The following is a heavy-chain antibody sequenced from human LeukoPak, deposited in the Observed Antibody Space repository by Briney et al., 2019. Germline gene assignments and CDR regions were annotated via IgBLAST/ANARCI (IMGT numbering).Heavy chain of an antibody. D-gene: IGHD2-15*01. Sequence: KTGGSLRLSCAASGFTFSSYSMNWVRQAPGKGLEWVSSISSSSSYIYYADSVKGRFTISRDNAKNSLYLQMNSLRAEDTAAYYCARRRIGRSTSGYYFDYWGQGTLVTVSS. CDR3: ARRRIGRSTSGYYFDY. CDR2: ISSSSSYI. V-gene: IGHV3-21*01. CDR1: GFTFSSYS. J-gene: IGHJ4*02.